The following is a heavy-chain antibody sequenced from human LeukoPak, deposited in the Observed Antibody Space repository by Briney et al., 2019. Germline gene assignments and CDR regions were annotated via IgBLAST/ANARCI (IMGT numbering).Heavy chain of an antibody. CDR2: ISSSTSTI. CDR1: GFTFNNYG. J-gene: IGHJ6*02. V-gene: IGHV3-48*04. Sequence: GGSLRLSCAVSGFTFNNYGMNWVRQAPGKGLEWVSYISSSTSTIYYADSVKGRFTISRDNAKNSLYLQMNSLRAEDMAVYYCARATFAGNSGNYYGMDVWGQGTTVTVSS. D-gene: IGHD1-26*01. CDR3: ARATFAGNSGNYYGMDV.